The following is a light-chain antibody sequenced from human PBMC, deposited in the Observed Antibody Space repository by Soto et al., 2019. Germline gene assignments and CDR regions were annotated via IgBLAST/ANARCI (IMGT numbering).Light chain of an antibody. J-gene: IGKJ1*01. CDR3: QQYGSSPRK. V-gene: IGKV3-20*01. CDR2: GAS. CDR1: QSVSSSY. Sequence: EIVLTQSPGTLSLSPGERATLSCRASQSVSSSYLAWYQQIPGQAPRLLIYGASRRATGITDMFSGSGSGTDFTLTISRLEPEDFAVYFCQQYGSSPRKFGQGTKVEVK.